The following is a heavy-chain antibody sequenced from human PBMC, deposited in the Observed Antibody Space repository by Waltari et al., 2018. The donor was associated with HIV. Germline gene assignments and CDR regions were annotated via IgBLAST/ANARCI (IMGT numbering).Heavy chain of an antibody. CDR3: AKTRGYCSGGSCYGDY. Sequence: EVQLLKSGGGLVQPGGSLSLSCAASGFTFTNYAMNWVRQAPGKGLEWVSSISGSGDNTYYADSVKGRFTISRDNSKNTLSLQMNSLRAEDTAFYYCAKTRGYCSGGSCYGDYWGQGALVTVSS. D-gene: IGHD2-15*01. CDR1: GFTFTNYA. J-gene: IGHJ4*02. V-gene: IGHV3-23*01. CDR2: ISGSGDNT.